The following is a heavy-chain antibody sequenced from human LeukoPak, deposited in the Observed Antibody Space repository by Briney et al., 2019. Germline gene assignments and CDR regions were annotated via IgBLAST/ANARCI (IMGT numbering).Heavy chain of an antibody. V-gene: IGHV3-23*01. CDR3: AKIAQLWLQFLDY. J-gene: IGHJ4*02. Sequence: SGGSLRLSCAASGFTFSSYAMRWVRQAPGKGLEWVSAISGSGGSTYYADSAKGRFTISRDNSKNTLYLQMNSLRAEDTAVYYCAKIAQLWLQFLDYWGQGTLVTVSS. CDR1: GFTFSSYA. CDR2: ISGSGGST. D-gene: IGHD5-18*01.